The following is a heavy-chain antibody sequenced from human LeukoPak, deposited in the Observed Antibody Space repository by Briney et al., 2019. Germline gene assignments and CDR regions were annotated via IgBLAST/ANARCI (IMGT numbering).Heavy chain of an antibody. J-gene: IGHJ4*02. V-gene: IGHV1-24*01. CDR3: ATGGPPHCSSTSCYTALKRYCEY. CDR1: GYTLTELS. Sequence: GASVKVSCQVSGYTLTELSMHWVRQAPGKELEWMVGFDPGDGDTLYAQKFQGRVTMTADRSTDTAYMELSSLRSEDTAVYYCATGGPPHCSSTSCYTALKRYCEYWGQGTLVTVSS. D-gene: IGHD2-2*02. CDR2: FDPGDGDT.